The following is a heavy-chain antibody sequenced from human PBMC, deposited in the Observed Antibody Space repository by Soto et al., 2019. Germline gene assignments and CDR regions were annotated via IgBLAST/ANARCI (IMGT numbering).Heavy chain of an antibody. Sequence: PGGSLRLSCAASGFTFSSYSMNWVRQAPGKGLEWVSSISSSSSYIYYADSVKGRFTISRDNAKNSLYLQMNSLRAEDTAVYYCASTFLSSSGSPPTYYYYGMDVWGQGTTVTVSS. CDR1: GFTFSSYS. J-gene: IGHJ6*02. CDR2: ISSSSSYI. V-gene: IGHV3-21*01. CDR3: ASTFLSSSGSPPTYYYYGMDV. D-gene: IGHD6-6*01.